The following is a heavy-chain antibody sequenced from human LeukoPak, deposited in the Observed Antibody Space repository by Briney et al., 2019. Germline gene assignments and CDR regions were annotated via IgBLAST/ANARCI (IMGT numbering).Heavy chain of an antibody. J-gene: IGHJ4*02. D-gene: IGHD4-23*01. CDR1: GGSISSYY. Sequence: PSETLSLTCTVSGGSISSYYWSWIRQPPGKGLEWIGYIYYSGSTNYNASLKSRVTISIDTSKNQFSLNLNSVTAADTAVYYCARDGTVVNLSYWGQGTLVTVSS. V-gene: IGHV4-59*01. CDR2: IYYSGST. CDR3: ARDGTVVNLSY.